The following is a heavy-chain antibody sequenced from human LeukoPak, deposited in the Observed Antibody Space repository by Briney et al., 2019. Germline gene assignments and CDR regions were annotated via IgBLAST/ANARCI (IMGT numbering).Heavy chain of an antibody. CDR1: GDSVSSNNGA. V-gene: IGHV6-1*01. J-gene: IGHJ4*02. CDR2: TYYRSKWYN. CDR3: ARDLGNTGWYTFDY. D-gene: IGHD6-19*01. Sequence: SQTLPLTCAISGDSVSSNNGAWNWIRQSPSRGLEWLGRTYYRSKWYNDYAVSMKGRITINPDTSKNQFSLQLNSVTPEDTAVYYCARDLGNTGWYTFDYWGQGTLVTVSS.